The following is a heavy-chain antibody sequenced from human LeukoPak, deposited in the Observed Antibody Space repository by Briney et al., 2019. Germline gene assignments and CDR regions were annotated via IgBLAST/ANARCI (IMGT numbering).Heavy chain of an antibody. CDR1: GFTFSSNG. V-gene: IGHV3-30*02. J-gene: IGHJ4*02. CDR2: IRYGGNDE. D-gene: IGHD2-21*01. Sequence: GGSLRLSCAASGFTFSSNGMHWVRQAPGKGLEWVAFIRYGGNDERYADSVKGRFTISRDNSKNTLYLQMNSLRAEDTAVYYRARGVVAARVLDYWGQGTLVTVSS. CDR3: ARGVVAARVLDY.